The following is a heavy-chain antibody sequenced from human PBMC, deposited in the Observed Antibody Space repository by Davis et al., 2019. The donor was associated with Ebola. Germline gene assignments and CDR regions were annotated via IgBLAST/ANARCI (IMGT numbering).Heavy chain of an antibody. CDR3: ARRLGVSKDTRHDH. D-gene: IGHD2-15*01. J-gene: IGHJ4*02. CDR1: EYTFAAHY. Sequence: ASVKVSCKASEYTFAAHYINWVRQATGQGLEWMGWMNPNSGNTGYAQKFQGRVTMTRNTSISTAYMEVSSLRSEDTAVYYCARRLGVSKDTRHDHWGQGTLVTVSS. CDR2: MNPNSGNT. V-gene: IGHV1-8*02.